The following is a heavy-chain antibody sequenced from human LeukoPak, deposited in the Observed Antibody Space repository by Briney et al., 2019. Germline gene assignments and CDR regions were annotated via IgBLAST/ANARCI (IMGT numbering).Heavy chain of an antibody. D-gene: IGHD7-27*01. CDR3: ATGVLSLGIARPLGDY. CDR2: FDPEDGET. J-gene: IGHJ4*02. CDR1: GYTLTELS. Sequence: ASVKVSCKVSGYTLTELSMHWVRQAPGKGLEWMGGFDPEDGETIYAQKFQGRVTMTEDTSTDTAYMELSSLRSEDTAVYYCATGVLSLGIARPLGDYWGQGTLVTVSS. V-gene: IGHV1-24*01.